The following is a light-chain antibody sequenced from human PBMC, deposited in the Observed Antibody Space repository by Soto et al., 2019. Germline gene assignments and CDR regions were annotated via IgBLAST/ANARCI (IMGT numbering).Light chain of an antibody. CDR2: DVS. CDR1: SSDVGGYNY. J-gene: IGLJ1*01. CDR3: SSYTSSSTLNV. Sequence: QSALTQPASVSGSPGQSXTISCTGTSSDVGGYNYVSWYQQHPGKAPKLMIYDVSNRPSGASNRFSGSKSGNTASLTISGLQAEDEADYYCSSYTSSSTLNVFGTGTKVTVL. V-gene: IGLV2-14*01.